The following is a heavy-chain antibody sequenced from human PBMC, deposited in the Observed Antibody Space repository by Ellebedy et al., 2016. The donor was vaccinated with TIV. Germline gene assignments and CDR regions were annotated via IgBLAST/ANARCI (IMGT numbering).Heavy chain of an antibody. V-gene: IGHV4-30-4*02. CDR2: IYYSGST. J-gene: IGHJ4*02. Sequence: SETLSLTCTVSGGSISSGDYYWSWIRQPPGKGLEWIGYIYYSGSTYYNPSLKSRVTISVDTSKNQFSLKLSSVTAADTAVYYCASARIAANRDFDYWGQGTLVTVSS. CDR1: GGSISSGDYY. CDR3: ASARIAANRDFDY. D-gene: IGHD6-13*01.